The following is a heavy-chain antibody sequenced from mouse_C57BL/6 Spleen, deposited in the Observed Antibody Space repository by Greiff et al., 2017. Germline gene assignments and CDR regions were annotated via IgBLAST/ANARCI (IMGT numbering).Heavy chain of an antibody. CDR2: IDPSDSYT. J-gene: IGHJ3*01. V-gene: IGHV1-69*01. CDR1: GYTFTSYW. CDR3: ARAAGSSPWFAY. D-gene: IGHD1-1*01. Sequence: QVQLQQPGAELVMPGASVKLSCKASGYTFTSYWMHWVKQRPGQGLEWIGEIDPSDSYTNYNQKFKGKSTLTVDKSSSTAYMQLSSLTSEDSAVYYWARAAGSSPWFAYWGQGTLVTVSA.